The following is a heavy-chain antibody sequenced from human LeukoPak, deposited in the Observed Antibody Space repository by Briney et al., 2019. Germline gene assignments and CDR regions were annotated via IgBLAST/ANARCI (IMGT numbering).Heavy chain of an antibody. V-gene: IGHV3-23*01. D-gene: IGHD3-10*01. J-gene: IGHJ2*01. CDR3: EKPRGLRSYSNWYFDL. CDR1: GFTFSSYA. CDR2: ISGSGGST. Sequence: PGGSLRLSCAASGFTFSSYAMIWVRQAPGKGLEWVSTISGSGGSTLYADSVRGRFTISRDNSKNTLSLQMNNLRAEDTAVYSCEKPRGLRSYSNWYFDLWGRGTLVTVSS.